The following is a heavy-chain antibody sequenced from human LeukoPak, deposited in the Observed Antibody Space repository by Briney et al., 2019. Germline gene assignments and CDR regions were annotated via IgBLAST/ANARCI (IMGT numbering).Heavy chain of an antibody. CDR2: ISYDGRNK. Sequence: PGGSLRLSCAASGFTFSSYWMSWVRQAPGKGLEWVAVISYDGRNKYYGDSVKGRFTISRDNSKNTLYLQMNSLRAEDTAVYYCARASRGYNYLGLGYWGQGTLVTVSS. D-gene: IGHD5-18*01. CDR1: GFTFSSYW. J-gene: IGHJ4*02. V-gene: IGHV3-30*03. CDR3: ARASRGYNYLGLGY.